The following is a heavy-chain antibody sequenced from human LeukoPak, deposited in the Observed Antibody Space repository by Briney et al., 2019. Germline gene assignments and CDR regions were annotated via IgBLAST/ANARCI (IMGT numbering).Heavy chain of an antibody. J-gene: IGHJ6*02. CDR3: ARFSSVVVVAATIHYYYGMDV. CDR2: ISSSSSYV. Sequence: GGSLRPSCAASGFTFSSYSMDWVRQAPGKGLEWVSSISSSSSYVYYADSVKGRFTISRDNAKNSLYLQMNSLRAEDTAVYYCARFSSVVVVAATIHYYYGMDVWGQGTTVTVSS. D-gene: IGHD2-15*01. CDR1: GFTFSSYS. V-gene: IGHV3-21*01.